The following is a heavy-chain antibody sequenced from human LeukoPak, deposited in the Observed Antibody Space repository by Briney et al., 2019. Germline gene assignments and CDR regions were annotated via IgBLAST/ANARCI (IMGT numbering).Heavy chain of an antibody. CDR2: ISSSSSTI. V-gene: IGHV3-48*01. J-gene: IGHJ4*02. Sequence: GGSPRLSCAASGFAFSSYSMNWVRQAPGKGLEWVSYISSSSSTIYYADSVKGRFTISRDNAKNSLYLQMNSLRAEDTAVYYCARVGAVAGIDYWGQGTLVTVSS. CDR3: ARVGAVAGIDY. CDR1: GFAFSSYS. D-gene: IGHD6-19*01.